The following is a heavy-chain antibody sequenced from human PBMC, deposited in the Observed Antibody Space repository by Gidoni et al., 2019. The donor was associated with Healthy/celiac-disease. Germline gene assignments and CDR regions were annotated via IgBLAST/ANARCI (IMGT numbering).Heavy chain of an antibody. CDR1: GFTFSSYA. Sequence: QVQLVDSGGGVVQPGRSLSLSCAASGFTFSSYARHWVRQAPGKGLTWVAVISYDGSNKYYADSVKGRFTISRDNSKNTLYLQMNSLRAEDTAVYYCARGSYYYDSSGWDYWGQGTLVTVSS. CDR2: ISYDGSNK. V-gene: IGHV3-30-3*01. CDR3: ARGSYYYDSSGWDY. D-gene: IGHD3-22*01. J-gene: IGHJ4*02.